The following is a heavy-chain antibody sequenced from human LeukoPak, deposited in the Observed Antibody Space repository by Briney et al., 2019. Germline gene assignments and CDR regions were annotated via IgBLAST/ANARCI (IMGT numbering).Heavy chain of an antibody. CDR1: GGSFSGYY. CDR2: INHSGST. D-gene: IGHD3-3*01. V-gene: IGHV4-34*01. J-gene: IGHJ5*02. Sequence: SETLSLTCAVYGGSFSGYYWSWIRQPPGKGLEWIGEINHSGSTNYNPSLKSRVTISVDTSKNQFSLKLSSVTAADTAVYYCARDPVDFWSGYSFDPWGQGTLVTVSS. CDR3: ARDPVDFWSGYSFDP.